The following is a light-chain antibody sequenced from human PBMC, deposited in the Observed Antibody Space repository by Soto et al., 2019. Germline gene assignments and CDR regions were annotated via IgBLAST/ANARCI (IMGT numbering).Light chain of an antibody. Sequence: QSALTQPRSVSGSPGQSVTISCTGTSSDIGAYNYVSWYQQHPGKAPKLMIYTVTNRPSGVPDRFSGSKSNNTASLTISGLQADDEADYYCCSYAGSSSYVFVTGTKLTVL. V-gene: IGLV2-11*01. CDR1: SSDIGAYNY. CDR2: TVT. J-gene: IGLJ1*01. CDR3: CSYAGSSSYV.